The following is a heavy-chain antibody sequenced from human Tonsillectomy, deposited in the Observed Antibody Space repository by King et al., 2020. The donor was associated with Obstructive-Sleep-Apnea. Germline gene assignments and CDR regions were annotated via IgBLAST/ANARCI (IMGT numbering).Heavy chain of an antibody. CDR3: TMRLNNWTYAY. Sequence: VQLVESGAEVKKPGASVKVSCKVSGYTLSQLSMHWVRQSPGKGLEWMGGFDHEDGETIYAQKFQGRVSMTEDTSTDTAYLELSSLRSEDTAVYYCTMRLNNWTYAYWGQGTQVTVSS. J-gene: IGHJ4*02. V-gene: IGHV1-24*01. CDR2: FDHEDGET. CDR1: GYTLSQLS. D-gene: IGHD1-7*01.